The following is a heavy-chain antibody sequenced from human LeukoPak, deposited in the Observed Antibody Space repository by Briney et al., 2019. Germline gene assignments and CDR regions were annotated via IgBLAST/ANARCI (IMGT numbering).Heavy chain of an antibody. Sequence: SETLSLTCTVSGGSISSSLYYWGWIRQPPGKGLEWIGSLSHTGSTYYNASLKTPVTISVDTSKNQFSLTLSSVTAADTAVYYCARANFGGSGYWGHLYYYMDVWGKGTTVTVSS. J-gene: IGHJ6*03. CDR3: ARANFGGSGYWGHLYYYMDV. CDR1: GGSISSSLYY. D-gene: IGHD3-22*01. CDR2: LSHTGST. V-gene: IGHV4-39*07.